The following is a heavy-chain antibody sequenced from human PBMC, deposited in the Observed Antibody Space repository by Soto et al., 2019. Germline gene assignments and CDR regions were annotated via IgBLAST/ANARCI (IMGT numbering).Heavy chain of an antibody. Sequence: ASVKVSCKASGGTFSSYAISWVLQAPGQGLEWMGGIIPIFGTANYAQKFQGRVTITADESTSTAYMELSSLRSGDTAVYYCARESKDGYNFDWGQGTLVTVSS. D-gene: IGHD5-12*01. CDR3: ARESKDGYNFD. CDR1: GGTFSSYA. V-gene: IGHV1-69*01. CDR2: IIPIFGTA. J-gene: IGHJ1*01.